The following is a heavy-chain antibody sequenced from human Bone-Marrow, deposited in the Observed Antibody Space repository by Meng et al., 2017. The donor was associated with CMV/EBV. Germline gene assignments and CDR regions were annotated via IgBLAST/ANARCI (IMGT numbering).Heavy chain of an antibody. CDR1: GFTFDDYA. V-gene: IGHV3-9*01. CDR3: AKETLYYYGMDV. J-gene: IGHJ6*02. Sequence: SLLISCAASGFTFDDYAMHWVRQAPGKGLEWVSGISWNSGSIGYADSVKGRFTISRDNAKNSLYLQRNSLRAEDTALYYCAKETLYYYGMDVWGQGTTVTVSS. CDR2: ISWNSGSI.